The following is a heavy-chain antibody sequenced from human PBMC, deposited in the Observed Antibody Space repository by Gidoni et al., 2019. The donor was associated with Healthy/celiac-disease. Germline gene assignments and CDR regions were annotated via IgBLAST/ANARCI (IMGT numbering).Heavy chain of an antibody. J-gene: IGHJ4*02. D-gene: IGHD3-3*01. Sequence: EVQLLESGGGLVQPGGSLRLSCAASGFTFSSYAMSWVRQAPGKGLEWVSAISGSGGSTYYADSVKGRFTISRDNSKNTLYLQMNSLRAEDTAVYYCAKRWGGINVVRFLEIQYYFDYWGQGTLVTVSS. CDR2: ISGSGGST. CDR3: AKRWGGINVVRFLEIQYYFDY. CDR1: GFTFSSYA. V-gene: IGHV3-23*01.